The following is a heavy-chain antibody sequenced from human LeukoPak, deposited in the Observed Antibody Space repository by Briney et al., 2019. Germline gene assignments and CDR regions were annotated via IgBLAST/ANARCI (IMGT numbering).Heavy chain of an antibody. CDR1: GGSISSSSYY. CDR3: ARVTMVRLLVFDS. Sequence: SETLSLTCTVSGGSISSSSYYWGWIRQPPGKGLEWIGSIYYSGSTYYNPSLKSRVTISVDTSKNQFSLKLSSVTAADTAVYYCARVTMVRLLVFDSWGQGTLVTVSS. D-gene: IGHD3-10*01. J-gene: IGHJ4*02. CDR2: IYYSGST. V-gene: IGHV4-39*07.